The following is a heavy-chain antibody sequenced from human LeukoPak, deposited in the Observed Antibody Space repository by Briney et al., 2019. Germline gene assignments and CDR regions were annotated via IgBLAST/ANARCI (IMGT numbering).Heavy chain of an antibody. CDR1: GGSISSYY. V-gene: IGHV4-4*07. D-gene: IGHD5-12*01. CDR2: IYTSGST. J-gene: IGHJ6*02. CDR3: ARESRGVDIVANNGMDV. Sequence: SETLSLTRTVSGGSISSYYWSWIRQPAGKGLEWIGRIYTSGSTNYNPSLKSRVTMSVDTSKNQFSLKLSSVTAADTAVYYCARESRGVDIVANNGMDVWGQGTTVTVSS.